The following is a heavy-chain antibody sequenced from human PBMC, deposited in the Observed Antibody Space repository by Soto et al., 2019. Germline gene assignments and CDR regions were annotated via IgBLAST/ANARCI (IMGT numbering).Heavy chain of an antibody. J-gene: IGHJ6*03. CDR2: ISDDGRDI. D-gene: IGHD3-16*01. Sequence: GGSLRLSCAASGFTFSSCGMHWVRQAPGKGLEWVAVISDDGRDIYYRDSVKGRFTISRDNSKSSLYLQMNSLRAEDTALYHCARGDYYYYIDVWGKGTTVTVSS. CDR1: GFTFSSCG. CDR3: ARGDYYYYIDV. V-gene: IGHV3-30*03.